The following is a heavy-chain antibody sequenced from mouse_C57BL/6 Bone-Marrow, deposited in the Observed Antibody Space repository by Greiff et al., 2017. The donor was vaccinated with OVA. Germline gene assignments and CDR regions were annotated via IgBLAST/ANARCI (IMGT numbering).Heavy chain of an antibody. CDR3: ATSYDYEGGAWFAY. V-gene: IGHV14-3*01. Sequence: VQLKQSVAELVRPGASVKLSCTASGFNIKNTYMHWVKQRPEQGLEWIGRIDPANGNNKYAPQFQGKATITADTSSNTAYLQLSSLTSEDTAIYYCATSYDYEGGAWFAYWGQGTLVTVSA. D-gene: IGHD2-4*01. CDR1: GFNIKNTY. J-gene: IGHJ3*01. CDR2: IDPANGNN.